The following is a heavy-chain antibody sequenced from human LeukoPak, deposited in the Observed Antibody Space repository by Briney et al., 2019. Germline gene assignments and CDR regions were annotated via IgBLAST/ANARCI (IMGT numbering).Heavy chain of an antibody. D-gene: IGHD4-23*01. J-gene: IGHJ2*01. CDR1: GGSISSGSYY. Sequence: PSETLSLTCTVSGGSISSGSYYWSWIRQPAGKGLEWIGRIYTSGSTNYNPSLKSRVTMSVDTSKNQFSLKLSSVTAADTAVYYCAAGLSVVRYWYFDLWGRGTLVTVSS. CDR3: AAGLSVVRYWYFDL. V-gene: IGHV4-61*02. CDR2: IYTSGST.